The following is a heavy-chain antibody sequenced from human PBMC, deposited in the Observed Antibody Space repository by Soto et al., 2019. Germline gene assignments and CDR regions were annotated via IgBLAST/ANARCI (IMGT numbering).Heavy chain of an antibody. CDR3: VRDLAHGYTGNV. Sequence: SETLSLTCSVSGAIVTSGENYWSWVRQPPGKGLEWIGYIYDSGVTNYTPALKSRVTLSLDRPNNEVSLKLRSVTAADTAVYFCVRDLAHGYTGNVWGQGTLVTVSS. V-gene: IGHV4-30-4*08. D-gene: IGHD5-18*01. CDR1: GAIVTSGENY. J-gene: IGHJ3*01. CDR2: IYDSGVT.